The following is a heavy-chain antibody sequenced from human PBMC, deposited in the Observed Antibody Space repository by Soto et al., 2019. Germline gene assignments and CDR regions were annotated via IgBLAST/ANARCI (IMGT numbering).Heavy chain of an antibody. CDR1: GGSFSSFT. J-gene: IGHJ6*02. Sequence: SVKVSCKASGGSFSSFTVSWVRQAPGQGLEWMGGIIAIFGTTNYAQKFQDRVTITADESTSTAYLELSSLRADDTATYYCARENAIASISYYYGMDVWGQGTTVTVS. V-gene: IGHV1-69*13. CDR2: IIAIFGTT. D-gene: IGHD2-8*01. CDR3: ARENAIASISYYYGMDV.